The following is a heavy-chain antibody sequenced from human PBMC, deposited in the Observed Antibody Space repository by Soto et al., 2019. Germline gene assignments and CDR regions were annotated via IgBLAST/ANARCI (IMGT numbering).Heavy chain of an antibody. D-gene: IGHD3-22*01. Sequence: GASVKVSCKASGYTFTSYGISWVRQASGQGLEWMGWISAYNGNTNYAQKLQGRVTMTTDTSTSTAYMELRSLRSDDTAVYYCARQDYYDSSGYPSWFDLWGRGTLVTVSS. J-gene: IGHJ2*01. CDR3: ARQDYYDSSGYPSWFDL. CDR1: GYTFTSYG. CDR2: ISAYNGNT. V-gene: IGHV1-18*04.